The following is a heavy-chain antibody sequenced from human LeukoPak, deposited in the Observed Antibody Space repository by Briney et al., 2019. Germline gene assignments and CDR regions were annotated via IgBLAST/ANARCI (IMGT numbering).Heavy chain of an antibody. CDR2: ISWNSGSI. D-gene: IGHD5-24*01. J-gene: IGHJ4*02. V-gene: IGHV3-9*01. Sequence: GGSLRLSCAASGFTFDDYAMHWVRQAPAKGLEWVSGISWNSGSIGYADSVKGRFTISRDNAKNSLYLQMNSLRAEDTAVYYCARETPRRGETRDGYRWGQGTVVTVSS. CDR1: GFTFDDYA. CDR3: ARETPRRGETRDGYR.